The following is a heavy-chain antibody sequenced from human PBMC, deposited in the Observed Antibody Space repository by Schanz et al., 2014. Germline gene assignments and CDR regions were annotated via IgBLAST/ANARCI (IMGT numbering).Heavy chain of an antibody. J-gene: IGHJ4*02. CDR1: GFTFRGYA. CDR2: MNESHSTI. Sequence: EVQLVESGGGLVQPGGSLRLSCAASGFTFRGYAMGWVRQARGKGLEWVSAMNESHSTIYYADSVRGRFTISRDNSKNTLFLQMNSLRTEDTAVYYCARLDPYCRSGTCSRAFDFWGQGTLVTVAS. V-gene: IGHV3-23*04. D-gene: IGHD2-15*01. CDR3: ARLDPYCRSGTCSRAFDF.